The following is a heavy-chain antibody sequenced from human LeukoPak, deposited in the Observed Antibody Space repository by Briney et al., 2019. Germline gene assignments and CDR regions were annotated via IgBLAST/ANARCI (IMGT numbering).Heavy chain of an antibody. V-gene: IGHV3-7*01. CDR2: IKQDGSEK. J-gene: IGHJ5*02. CDR1: GFTFSSYW. Sequence: GGSLRLSCAASGFTFSSYWMSWVRQAPGKGLEWVANIKQDGSEKYYVDSVKGRFTISRDNAKNSLYLQMNSLRAEDTAVYYCARDDCSSISRYHNWFDPWGQGTLVTVSS. D-gene: IGHD2-2*01. CDR3: ARDDCSSISRYHNWFDP.